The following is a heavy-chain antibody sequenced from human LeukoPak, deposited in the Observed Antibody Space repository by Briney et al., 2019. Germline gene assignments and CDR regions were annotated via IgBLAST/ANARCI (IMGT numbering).Heavy chain of an antibody. J-gene: IGHJ4*02. CDR3: ARPSSPYCSGGSCYSWVY. CDR1: GGSISSYC. D-gene: IGHD2-15*01. V-gene: IGHV4-59*01. CDR2: IYYSGST. Sequence: SETLSLTCTVSGGSISSYCWSWIRQPPGKGLEWIGYIYYSGSTNYNPSLKSRVTISVDASKNQFSLKLSSVTAADTAVYYCARPSSPYCSGGSCYSWVYWGQGTLVTVSS.